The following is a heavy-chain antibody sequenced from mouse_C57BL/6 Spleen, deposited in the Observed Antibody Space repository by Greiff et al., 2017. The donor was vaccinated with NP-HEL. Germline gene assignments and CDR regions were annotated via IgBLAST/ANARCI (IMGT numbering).Heavy chain of an antibody. V-gene: IGHV1-64*01. CDR2: IHPNSGST. J-gene: IGHJ3*01. CDR1: GYTFTSYW. CDR3: VITTVVARGFAY. Sequence: VQLQQPGAELVKPGASVKLSCKASGYTFTSYWMHWVKQRPGQGLEWIGMIHPNSGSTNYNEKFKSKATLTVDKSSSTAYMQLSSLTSEDSAVYYCVITTVVARGFAYWGQGTLVTVSA. D-gene: IGHD1-1*01.